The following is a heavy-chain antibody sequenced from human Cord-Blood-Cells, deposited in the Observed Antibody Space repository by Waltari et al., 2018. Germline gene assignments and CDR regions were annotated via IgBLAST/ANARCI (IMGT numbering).Heavy chain of an antibody. J-gene: IGHJ5*02. CDR2: INHSGST. CDR1: GGSFSGSY. Sequence: QVQLQQRGAGRVKPSETLSLTCAVYGGSFSGSYWSWLRQPPGKGLEWLGEINHSGSTNYNPSLKSRVTISVDTSKNQFSLKLSSVTAADTAVYYCARALRSSSSWYGWFDPWGQGTLVTVSS. V-gene: IGHV4-34*01. D-gene: IGHD6-13*01. CDR3: ARALRSSSSWYGWFDP.